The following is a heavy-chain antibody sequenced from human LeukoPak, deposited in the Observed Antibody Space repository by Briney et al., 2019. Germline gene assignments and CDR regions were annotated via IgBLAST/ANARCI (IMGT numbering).Heavy chain of an antibody. CDR3: ARASYYDFWSGHSGIDYYFDY. CDR1: GGSISSGGYS. CDR2: IYHSGST. V-gene: IGHV4-30-2*01. J-gene: IGHJ4*02. D-gene: IGHD3-3*01. Sequence: SETLSLTCAVSGGSISSGGYSWSWIRQPPGKGLEWIGYIYHSGSTYYNPSLKSRVTISVDRSKNQFSLKLSSVTAADTAVYYCARASYYDFWSGHSGIDYYFDYWGQGTLVTVSS.